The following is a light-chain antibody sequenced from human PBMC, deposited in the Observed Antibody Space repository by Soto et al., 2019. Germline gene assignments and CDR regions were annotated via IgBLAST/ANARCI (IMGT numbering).Light chain of an antibody. V-gene: IGKV3-20*01. CDR1: QSVSSSY. CDR3: QQYGAQPYY. J-gene: IGKJ2*01. CDR2: GAS. Sequence: EIVLTQSPGILSLSPGERATLSCRASQSVSSSYLGWYQQKPGQAPRLLMYGASRRATGIPDRFSGSGSGTDVTLTISRLEPEDFAVYYCQQYGAQPYYFGQGTKLEIK.